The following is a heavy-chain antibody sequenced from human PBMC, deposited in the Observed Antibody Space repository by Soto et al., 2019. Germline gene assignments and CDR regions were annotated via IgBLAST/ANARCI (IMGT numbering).Heavy chain of an antibody. V-gene: IGHV2-70*11. D-gene: IGHD2-2*03. CDR3: AGIGYCSSASCGYFDY. J-gene: IGHJ4*02. CDR1: GFSLSTSGMC. CDR2: IDWDEDK. Sequence: TITLTCTFSGFSLSTSGMCVSWIRQPPGKALEWLARIDWDEDKYYSTSLKTRLTISKDTSTNQVVLTMTNMDPVDTATYYCAGIGYCSSASCGYFDYWGQGTLLTVSS.